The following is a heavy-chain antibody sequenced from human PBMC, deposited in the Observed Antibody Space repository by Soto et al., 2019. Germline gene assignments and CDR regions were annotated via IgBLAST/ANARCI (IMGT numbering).Heavy chain of an antibody. CDR2: ISYDGSNK. J-gene: IGHJ6*02. Sequence: QVQLVESGGGVVQPGRSLRLSCAASGFTFSSYAMHWVRQAPGKGLEWVAVISYDGSNKYYADSVKGRFTISRDNSKNTLYLKMNSLRAEDTAVYYCESTKQLDYYYDYCMDVWGQGTTVTVSS. CDR3: ESTKQLDYYYDYCMDV. V-gene: IGHV3-30-3*01. D-gene: IGHD6-6*01. CDR1: GFTFSSYA.